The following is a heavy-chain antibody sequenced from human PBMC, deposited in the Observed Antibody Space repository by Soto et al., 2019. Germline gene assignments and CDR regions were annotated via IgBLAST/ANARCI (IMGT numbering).Heavy chain of an antibody. Sequence: EVQLVETGGGLIQPGGSLRLSCAVSGFTVSTDYMNWVRQAPGKGLEWVSVIYSGGYTSYADSVKGRFTISRDNSKNTLYLQMNSLRAEDTAVYHCARNTHDFWSGTLGDWGQGTLGTVS. J-gene: IGHJ4*02. CDR1: GFTVSTDY. D-gene: IGHD3-3*01. CDR3: ARNTHDFWSGTLGD. CDR2: IYSGGYT. V-gene: IGHV3-53*02.